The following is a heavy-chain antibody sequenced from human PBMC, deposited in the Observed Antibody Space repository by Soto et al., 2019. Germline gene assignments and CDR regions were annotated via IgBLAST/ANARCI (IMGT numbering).Heavy chain of an antibody. D-gene: IGHD3-10*01. V-gene: IGHV1-69*01. CDR3: ARRRPGYGSWYFDL. CDR2: TLPLFNIS. Sequence: QVQLVQSGAEVKKPGSSVTVSCKASGGAFSSYAISWVRQAPGQGLEWMGGTLPLFNISNYAQKFQGRVTITADEATSTAYMDLSNLTSEDTAVYYWARRRPGYGSWYFDLLGRGTLITVSS. J-gene: IGHJ2*01. CDR1: GGAFSSYA.